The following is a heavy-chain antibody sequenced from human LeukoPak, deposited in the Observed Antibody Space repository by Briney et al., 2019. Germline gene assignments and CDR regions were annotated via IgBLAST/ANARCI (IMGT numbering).Heavy chain of an antibody. Sequence: SETLSLTCAVYGGSFSGYYWSWIRQPPGKGLEWIGEINHSGSTNYNPSLKSRVTISVDTSKNQFSLKLSSVTAADTAAYYCARHPDYGGNSLGWFDPWGQGTLVTVSS. V-gene: IGHV4-34*01. CDR3: ARHPDYGGNSLGWFDP. D-gene: IGHD4-23*01. CDR1: GGSFSGYY. J-gene: IGHJ5*02. CDR2: INHSGST.